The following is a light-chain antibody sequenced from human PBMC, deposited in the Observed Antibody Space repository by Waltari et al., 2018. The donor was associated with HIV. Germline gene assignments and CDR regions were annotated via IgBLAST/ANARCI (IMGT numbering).Light chain of an antibody. Sequence: EVVMTQSPATLSVSPGERATLSCRAGQSIRNNLAWYQQKPGQAPRLPILGASPGAAGIPARFSGSGSGTEFTLTISSLQSEDFAVYYCQQYNNWPELTFGGGTKVEIK. V-gene: IGKV3-15*01. CDR1: QSIRNN. J-gene: IGKJ4*01. CDR2: GAS. CDR3: QQYNNWPELT.